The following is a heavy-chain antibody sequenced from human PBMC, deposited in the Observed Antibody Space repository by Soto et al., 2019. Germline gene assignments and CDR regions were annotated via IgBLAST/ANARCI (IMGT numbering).Heavy chain of an antibody. D-gene: IGHD1-1*01. V-gene: IGHV3-21*06. CDR2: ISISRTYI. J-gene: IGHJ6*02. CDR3: TRYQVPNGTIGTRYHGRDV. CDR1: GFTLSSYS. Sequence: GGSLRLSCAASGFTLSSYSLNWVRQTPGKGLEWVASISISRTYIYYADSVKGRFSVSRDNAKNSLYLQMNSLRAEDTAVYYCTRYQVPNGTIGTRYHGRDVWGQGTTVTVSS.